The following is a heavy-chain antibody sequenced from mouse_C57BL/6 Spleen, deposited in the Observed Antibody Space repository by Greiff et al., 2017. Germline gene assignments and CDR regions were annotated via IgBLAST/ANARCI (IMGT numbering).Heavy chain of an antibody. D-gene: IGHD4-1*01. CDR1: GFTFSSYA. J-gene: IGHJ4*01. V-gene: IGHV5-4*01. Sequence: EVQGVESGGGLVKPGGSLKLSCAASGFTFSSYAMSWVRQTPEKRLEWVATISDGGSYTYYPDNVKGRFTISRDNAKNNLYLQMSHLKSEDTAMYYCARERGFANWAYAMDYWGQGTSVTVSS. CDR3: ARERGFANWAYAMDY. CDR2: ISDGGSYT.